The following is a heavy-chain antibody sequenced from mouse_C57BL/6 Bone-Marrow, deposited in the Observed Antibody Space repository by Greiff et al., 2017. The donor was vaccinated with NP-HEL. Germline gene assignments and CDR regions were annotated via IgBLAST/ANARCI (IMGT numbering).Heavy chain of an antibody. CDR3: AGSKTAMDD. CDR2: IDPSDNYT. J-gene: IGHJ4*01. V-gene: IGHV1-50*01. D-gene: IGHD2-5*01. Sequence: VQLQQPGAELVKPGASVKLSCKASGYTFTSYWMQWVKQRPGQGLEWIGEIDPSDNYTNYNQKFKGKATLTVDTSSSTAYMQPRSLTSEDSAVYCCAGSKTAMDDWGQGTSVTVSS. CDR1: GYTFTSYW.